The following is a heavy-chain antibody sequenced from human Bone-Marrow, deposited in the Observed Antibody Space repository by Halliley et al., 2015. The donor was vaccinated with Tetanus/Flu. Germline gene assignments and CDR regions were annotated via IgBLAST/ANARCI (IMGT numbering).Heavy chain of an antibody. CDR2: IYPGDSDT. CDR1: GYTLTNYW. D-gene: IGHD5-18*01. CDR3: ARSLLGYSYGYYFDY. V-gene: IGHV5-51*01. Sequence: LVQSGAEVKKPGESLKISCKGSGYTLTNYWIGWVRQMPGKGLEWMGIIYPGDSDTTYSPSFQGQVTISVDKSISTAYLQWSSLKASDTAMYYCARSLLGYSYGYYFDYWGQGTLVTVSS. J-gene: IGHJ4*02.